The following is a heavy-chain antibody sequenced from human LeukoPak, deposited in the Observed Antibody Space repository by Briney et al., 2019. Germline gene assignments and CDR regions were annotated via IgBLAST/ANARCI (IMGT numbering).Heavy chain of an antibody. CDR3: GRDPKLLPVATFDY. D-gene: IGHD1-26*01. CDR1: GFTFSSYA. CDR2: ISYDDSKK. V-gene: IGHV3-30*01. Sequence: GGSLRLSCAASGFTFSSYAMHCVRESPGKGRGGVGVISYDDSKKCYDNSVKGSFTISRDNSKNTLYLQMTSLRAEATAVYYCGRDPKLLPVATFDYWGQGTLVTVSS. J-gene: IGHJ4*02.